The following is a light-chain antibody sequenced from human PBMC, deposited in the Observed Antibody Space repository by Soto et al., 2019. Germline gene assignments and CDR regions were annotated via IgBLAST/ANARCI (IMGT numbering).Light chain of an antibody. Sequence: QSDLTQPASVSGSPGQSITISCTGTSSDVGGYDYVSWYQQHPGKAPKLMISEVNNRPSGVSDRFSGSKSGNTASLTISGLQADDEADYYCSSYTSSSTWVFGGGTKLTVL. CDR1: SSDVGGYDY. J-gene: IGLJ3*02. CDR3: SSYTSSSTWV. V-gene: IGLV2-14*01. CDR2: EVN.